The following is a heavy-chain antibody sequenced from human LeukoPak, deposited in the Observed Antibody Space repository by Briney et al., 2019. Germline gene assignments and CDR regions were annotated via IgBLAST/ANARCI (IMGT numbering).Heavy chain of an antibody. V-gene: IGHV1-2*06. CDR2: INPNSGGT. CDR1: GYTFTGYY. Sequence: SVKVSCKASGYTFTGYYMHWVRQAPGQGLEWMGRINPNSGGTNYAQKFQGRVTMTRDTSISTAYMELSRLRSDDTAVYYCARDGMSGGSWAGSDVFDIWGQGTMVTVFS. CDR3: ARDGMSGGSWAGSDVFDI. D-gene: IGHD2-15*01. J-gene: IGHJ3*02.